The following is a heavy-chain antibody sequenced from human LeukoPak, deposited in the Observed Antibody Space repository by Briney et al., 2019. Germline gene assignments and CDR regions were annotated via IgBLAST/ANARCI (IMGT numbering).Heavy chain of an antibody. Sequence: SVKVSCKASLYTLTSYVINWVRQAPRHGLECVGWMNPKTGKTGYAQKFQGRVTITRNTSISTAYMELSSLRSEDTAVYYCARGRQQWLVRGSWFDPWGQGTLVTVSS. CDR1: LYTLTSYV. CDR3: ARGRQQWLVRGSWFDP. J-gene: IGHJ5*02. CDR2: MNPKTGKT. D-gene: IGHD6-19*01. V-gene: IGHV1-8*03.